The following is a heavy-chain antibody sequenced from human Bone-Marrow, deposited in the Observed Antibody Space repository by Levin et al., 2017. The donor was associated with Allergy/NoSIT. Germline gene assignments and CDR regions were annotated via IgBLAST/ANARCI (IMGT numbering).Heavy chain of an antibody. V-gene: IGHV5-51*01. D-gene: IGHD1-26*01. Sequence: KVSCEGSGYIFFNYWIGWVRQLPGKGLEWMGIIYPVDSDTRYNPSLEGHVIISVDKSINTAYLQWNSLKASDTAMYCCARQGPAGGPYFDSWGQGTLVTVSS. J-gene: IGHJ4*02. CDR2: IYPVDSDT. CDR1: GYIFFNYW. CDR3: ARQGPAGGPYFDS.